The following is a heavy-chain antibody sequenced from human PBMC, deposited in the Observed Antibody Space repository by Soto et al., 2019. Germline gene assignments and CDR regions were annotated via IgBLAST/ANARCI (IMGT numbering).Heavy chain of an antibody. V-gene: IGHV4-34*01. Sequence: SETLSLTCAVYGGSFSGYYWSWIRQPPGKGLEWIGEINHSGSTNYNPSLKSRVTISVDTSKNQFSLKLSSVTAADTAVYYCARGPSKRGLRLYYYYMDVWGKGTTVTVSS. CDR1: GGSFSGYY. CDR3: ARGPSKRGLRLYYYYMDV. CDR2: INHSGST. D-gene: IGHD5-12*01. J-gene: IGHJ6*03.